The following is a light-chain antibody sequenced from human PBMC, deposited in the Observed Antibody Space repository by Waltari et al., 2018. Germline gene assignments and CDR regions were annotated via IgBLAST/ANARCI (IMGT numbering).Light chain of an antibody. J-gene: IGKJ1*01. CDR3: QQPYFYPRT. CDR2: AAS. V-gene: IGKV1-9*01. Sequence: DIQLTHSPSFVSASLGDRVTTTCRASQGIGRYLAWYQQKPGNAPQFLVYAASTLQSGVPARFSGSGSGTEFTLTISILQPEDFATYYCQQPYFYPRTFGQGTKVDIK. CDR1: QGIGRY.